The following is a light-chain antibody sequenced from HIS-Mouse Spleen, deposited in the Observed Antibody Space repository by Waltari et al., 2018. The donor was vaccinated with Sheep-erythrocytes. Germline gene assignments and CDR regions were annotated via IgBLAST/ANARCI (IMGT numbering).Light chain of an antibody. CDR1: KLGDKY. J-gene: IGLJ3*02. Sequence: SYELTQPPSVSVSPGQTASITCSGDKLGDKYACWYQQKPGQSPVLVIYQDSKRPSGSPERCSGSNSGNTATLTISGTQAMDEADYYCQAWDSSTAWVFGGGTKLTVL. V-gene: IGLV3-1*01. CDR3: QAWDSSTAWV. CDR2: QDS.